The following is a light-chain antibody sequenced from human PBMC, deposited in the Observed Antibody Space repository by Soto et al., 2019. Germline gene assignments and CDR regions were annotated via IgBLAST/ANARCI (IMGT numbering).Light chain of an antibody. CDR1: SSDVGAYNY. CDR2: EVS. CDR3: SSYAGSNTYV. V-gene: IGLV2-8*01. Sequence: TKTSSDVGAYNYVSWYQQHPGKGPKLMIYEVSKRPSGVPDRFSGSKSGNTASLTVSGLQAEDETDYYCSSYAGSNTYVFGTGTKVTVL. J-gene: IGLJ1*01.